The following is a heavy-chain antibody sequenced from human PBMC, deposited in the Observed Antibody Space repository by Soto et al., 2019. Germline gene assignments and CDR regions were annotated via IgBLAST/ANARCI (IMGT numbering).Heavy chain of an antibody. V-gene: IGHV3-23*01. CDR3: TSTYSSNRYAGN. CDR1: GFAFSFYA. D-gene: IGHD6-13*01. CDR2: IGGTGART. Sequence: PGGSLRLSCVVSGFAFSFYAMTWVRQAPGKGLEWVSGIGGTGARTHYADSVKARFAISRDNSKNTLYLQMNSLRAEDTAVYYCTSTYSSNRYAGNWGQGTLVTVSS. J-gene: IGHJ4*02.